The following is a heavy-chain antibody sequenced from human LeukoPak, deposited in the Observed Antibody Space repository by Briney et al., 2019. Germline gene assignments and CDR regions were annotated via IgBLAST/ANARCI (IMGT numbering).Heavy chain of an antibody. CDR1: GYTFTSYY. CDR3: ARDGDSSGYYLQFDY. Sequence: ASVKVSCKASGYTFTSYYMHWVRQAPGQGLEWMGIINPSGGSTSFAQKFQGRVTMTRDTSTSTVYMELSSLRSEDTAVYYCARDGDSSGYYLQFDYWGQGTLVTVSS. V-gene: IGHV1-46*01. J-gene: IGHJ4*02. CDR2: INPSGGST. D-gene: IGHD3-22*01.